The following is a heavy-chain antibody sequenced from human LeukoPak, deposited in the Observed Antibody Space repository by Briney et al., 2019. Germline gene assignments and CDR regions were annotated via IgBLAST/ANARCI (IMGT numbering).Heavy chain of an antibody. CDR2: ISYDGSNK. CDR3: ARGIAAAGSFDY. CDR1: GFTFSSYG. J-gene: IGHJ4*02. V-gene: IGHV3-30*03. Sequence: GGSLRLSCAASGFTFSSYGMHWVRQAPGKGLEWVAVISYDGSNKYYADSVKGRFTISRDNSKNTLYLQTNSLRAEDTAVYYCARGIAAAGSFDYWGQGTLVTVSS. D-gene: IGHD6-13*01.